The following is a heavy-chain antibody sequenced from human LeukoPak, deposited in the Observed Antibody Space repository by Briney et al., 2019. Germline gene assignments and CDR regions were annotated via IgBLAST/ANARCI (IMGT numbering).Heavy chain of an antibody. D-gene: IGHD2-2*01. CDR1: GGSISSGGYS. V-gene: IGHV4-30-4*07. CDR3: ARTYSTSSNFDY. J-gene: IGHJ4*02. CDR2: IYSSGST. Sequence: SQTLSLTCAVSGGSISSGGYSWSWIRQPPGKGLEWIGYIYSSGSTNYNPSLKSRVTISVDTSKEQFSLKLSSVTAADTALYYCARTYSTSSNFDYWGQGTLVTVSS.